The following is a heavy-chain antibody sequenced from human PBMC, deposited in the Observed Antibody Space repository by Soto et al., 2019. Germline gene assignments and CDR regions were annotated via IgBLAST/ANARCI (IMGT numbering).Heavy chain of an antibody. CDR2: TYYRSKWYN. D-gene: IGHD2-15*01. V-gene: IGHV6-1*01. CDR1: GDSVSSNSAA. Sequence: PSQTLSLTCAISGDSVSSNSAAWNWIRLSPSRGLEWLGRTYYRSKWYNDYAVSVKSRIIINADTSKNQFSLQLNSVTPEDTAVYYCTRESPYCNSDTCYSRWFDPWGRGTLVTVSA. CDR3: TRESPYCNSDTCYSRWFDP. J-gene: IGHJ5*02.